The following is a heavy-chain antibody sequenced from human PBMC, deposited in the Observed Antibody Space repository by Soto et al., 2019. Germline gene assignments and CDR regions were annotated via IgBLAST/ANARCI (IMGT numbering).Heavy chain of an antibody. CDR1: GFTFRAYA. D-gene: IGHD4-17*01. CDR3: AKEHNGDYIGGFDM. Sequence: EVHLLESGGGLVQPGGSLRLSCAASGFTFRAYAMSWVRQTPGKGLEWVSGISASRSRTNYADSVKGRFTISSDNSKNTLYLQMYSLRADDTGVYYCAKEHNGDYIGGFDMRGQGTVVSVSS. V-gene: IGHV3-23*01. J-gene: IGHJ3*02. CDR2: ISASRSRT.